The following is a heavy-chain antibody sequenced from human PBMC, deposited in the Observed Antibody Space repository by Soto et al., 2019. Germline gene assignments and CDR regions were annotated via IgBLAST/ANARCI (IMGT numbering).Heavy chain of an antibody. CDR2: IIPFLGVT. D-gene: IGHD4-4*01. CDR1: GGTFSPYT. J-gene: IGHJ4*02. Sequence: QVHLVQSGAEVKKPGSSVKVSCKASGGTFSPYTINWVRQAPGQGLEWMGRIIPFLGVTNHAQKFQDRVTITADKSTSTAYLEFRSLRSADTAVYYCTRDSDSSVSTWAFAGHWGQGTLVTVSS. CDR3: TRDSDSSVSTWAFAGH. V-gene: IGHV1-69*08.